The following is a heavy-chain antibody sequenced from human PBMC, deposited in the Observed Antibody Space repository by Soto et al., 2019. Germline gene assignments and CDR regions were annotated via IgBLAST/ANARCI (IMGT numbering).Heavy chain of an antibody. CDR3: SIDVVLYQLPFSSFAS. V-gene: IGHV3-23*01. CDR2: ISGSGGRT. J-gene: IGHJ3*02. CDR1: GFTFSRYA. D-gene: IGHD2-2*01. Sequence: GGSLRLSCAASGFTFSRYAMSWVRQAPGKGQERVSAISGSGGRTYHADSVKGRVTISRANSKNTLYLQINSFRAEYSAVSYCSIDVVLYQLPFSSFASWGQGTMVTVSS.